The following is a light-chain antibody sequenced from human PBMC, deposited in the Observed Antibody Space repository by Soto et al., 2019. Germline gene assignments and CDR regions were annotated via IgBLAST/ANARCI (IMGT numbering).Light chain of an antibody. V-gene: IGLV2-14*01. J-gene: IGLJ1*01. CDR1: SSDVGGYNY. CDR3: SSYTRGNTYV. CDR2: EVT. Sequence: QSALTQPASVSGSPGQSITISCTGTSSDVGGYNYVSWYQQLPGKAPKLMIYEVTNRPSGISNRFSGSKSGDTASLTISGLQAEDEADYYCSSYTRGNTYVFGTGTKVTVL.